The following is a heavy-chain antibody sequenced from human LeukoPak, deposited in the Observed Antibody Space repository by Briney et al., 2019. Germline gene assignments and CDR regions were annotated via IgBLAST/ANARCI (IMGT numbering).Heavy chain of an antibody. CDR1: GYTFTGYF. J-gene: IGHJ3*02. D-gene: IGHD2-2*01. V-gene: IGHV1-2*02. CDR2: INPNSGDT. Sequence: ASVKVSCKASGYTFTGYFIHWVRQAPGQGLEWMGWINPNSGDTNYAQKFQGSVTMTRDTSSNTAYMELSRLRSDDTAVYYCARSHCSSTSCYDAFDIWGQGTMVTVSS. CDR3: ARSHCSSTSCYDAFDI.